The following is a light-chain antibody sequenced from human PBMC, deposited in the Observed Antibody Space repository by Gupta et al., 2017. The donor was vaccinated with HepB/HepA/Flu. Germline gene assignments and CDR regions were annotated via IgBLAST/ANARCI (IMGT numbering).Light chain of an antibody. CDR3: QSYDSSLSGSHVV. J-gene: IGLJ2*01. CDR1: SSNIGAGYD. Sequence: QSVLTQPPSVSGAPGQRVTISCTGSSSNIGAGYDVHWYQQLPGTAPKLLIYGNSNRPSGVPDRFSGSKSGTSASLAITALQAEDEADYYCQSYDSSLSGSHVVFGGGTKLTVL. V-gene: IGLV1-40*01. CDR2: GNS.